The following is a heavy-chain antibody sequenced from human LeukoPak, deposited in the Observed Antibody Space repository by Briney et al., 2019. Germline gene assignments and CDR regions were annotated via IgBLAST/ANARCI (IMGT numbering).Heavy chain of an antibody. CDR1: GGSISSGDYY. CDR2: IYYSGST. CDR3: AGAVGSRKEYYYGMDV. V-gene: IGHV4-61*08. J-gene: IGHJ6*02. D-gene: IGHD1-26*01. Sequence: SETLSLTCTVSGGSISSGDYYWSWIRQPPGDGLEWIGYIYYSGSTYYNPSLKSRVTISVDTSKNQFSLKLSSVTAADTAVYYCAGAVGSRKEYYYGMDVWGQGTTVTVSS.